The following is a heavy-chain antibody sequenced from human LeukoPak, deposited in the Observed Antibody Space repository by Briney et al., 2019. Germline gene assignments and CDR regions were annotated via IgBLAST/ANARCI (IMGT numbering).Heavy chain of an antibody. CDR3: ARVLSGSWDWFDP. Sequence: GGSLRLSCAASGFTFSYYWMHWVRQAPGKGLVWVSRINTDGSRITYADSVKGRFTISRDNAMNTVYLQMNSLRAEDTAVYYCARVLSGSWDWFDPWGQGTLVTVSS. D-gene: IGHD3-22*01. CDR2: INTDGSRI. V-gene: IGHV3-74*01. J-gene: IGHJ5*02. CDR1: GFTFSYYW.